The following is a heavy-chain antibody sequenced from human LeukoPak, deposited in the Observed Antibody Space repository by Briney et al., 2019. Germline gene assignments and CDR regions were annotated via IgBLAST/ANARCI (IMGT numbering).Heavy chain of an antibody. CDR1: GFTFSTYE. J-gene: IGHJ4*02. CDR2: ISSSSSTI. V-gene: IGHV3-48*01. CDR3: AREAHYFDSSGYYRPFDC. D-gene: IGHD3-22*01. Sequence: GGSLRLSCAASGFTFSTYEMNWVRQAPGKGLEWVSYISSSSSTIHYADSVKGRFTISRDNAKNSLYLQMNSLRAEDKAVYYCAREAHYFDSSGYYRPFDCWGQGTLVTVSS.